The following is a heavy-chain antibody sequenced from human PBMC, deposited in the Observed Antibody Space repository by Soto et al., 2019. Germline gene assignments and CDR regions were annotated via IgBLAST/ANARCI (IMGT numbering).Heavy chain of an antibody. V-gene: IGHV3-23*01. CDR1: GFTFSSSA. CDR2: ISFSDGGT. Sequence: EEQLLESGGGLIQPGGSLRLACAASGFTFSSSAMTWVRQAPGKGLEWVSSISFSDGGTYYADSVKGRLTISRDNYKNTLFLQINSLSVGDTAVYYCVKDERIFGRWYFELWGRGTLVTVSS. J-gene: IGHJ2*01. D-gene: IGHD3-3*01. CDR3: VKDERIFGRWYFEL.